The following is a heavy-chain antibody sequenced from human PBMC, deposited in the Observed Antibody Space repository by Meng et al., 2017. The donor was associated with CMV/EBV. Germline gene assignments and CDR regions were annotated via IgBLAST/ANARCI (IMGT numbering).Heavy chain of an antibody. J-gene: IGHJ5*02. V-gene: IGHV1-24*01. D-gene: IGHD6-19*01. Sequence: QGQLVRPGAEVKKPWASVKVSCKVSGYTLTELSMHWVRQAPGKGLEWMGGFDPEDGETIYAQKFQGRVTMTEDTSTDTAYMELSSLRSEDTAVYYCASSVAGTWWFDPWGQGTLVTVSS. CDR3: ASSVAGTWWFDP. CDR2: FDPEDGET. CDR1: GYTLTELS.